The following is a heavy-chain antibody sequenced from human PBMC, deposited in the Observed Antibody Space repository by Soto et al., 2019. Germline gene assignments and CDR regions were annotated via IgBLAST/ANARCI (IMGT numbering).Heavy chain of an antibody. Sequence: QVQLVQSGAEVKKPGASVKVSCKASGYTFTSYGISWVRQAPGQGLEWMGWISAYNGNTNYAQKRQGRVTMTTDTSTSTAYMELRSLRSDDTAVYYCARDRATRYSPGWFDPWGQGTLVTVSS. V-gene: IGHV1-18*01. D-gene: IGHD6-13*01. CDR1: GYTFTSYG. J-gene: IGHJ5*02. CDR3: ARDRATRYSPGWFDP. CDR2: ISAYNGNT.